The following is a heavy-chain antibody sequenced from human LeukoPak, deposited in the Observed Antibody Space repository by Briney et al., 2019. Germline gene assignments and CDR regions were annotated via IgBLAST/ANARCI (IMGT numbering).Heavy chain of an antibody. CDR2: MNPNSGNT. Sequence: ASVKVSCKASGYTFTSYGISWVRQATGQGLEWMGWMNPNSGNTGYAQKFQGRVTITRNTSISTAYMELSSLRSEDTAVYYCARGQDWFDPWGQGTLVTVSS. CDR3: ARGQDWFDP. V-gene: IGHV1-8*03. CDR1: GYTFTSYG. J-gene: IGHJ5*02.